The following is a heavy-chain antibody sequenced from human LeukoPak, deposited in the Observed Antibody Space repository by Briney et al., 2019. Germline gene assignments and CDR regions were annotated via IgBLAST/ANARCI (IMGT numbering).Heavy chain of an antibody. J-gene: IGHJ4*02. Sequence: PGGSLRLSCAASGFIFANYWMSWVRQAPGKGLEWVANIRQDGSEKFYVDSVKGRFTISRDNDKSSLYLQMNSLRGEDTAVYFCARAGGSWELILWGQGTLVTVSS. D-gene: IGHD2-15*01. CDR3: ARAGGSWELIL. CDR1: GFIFANYW. CDR2: IRQDGSEK. V-gene: IGHV3-7*04.